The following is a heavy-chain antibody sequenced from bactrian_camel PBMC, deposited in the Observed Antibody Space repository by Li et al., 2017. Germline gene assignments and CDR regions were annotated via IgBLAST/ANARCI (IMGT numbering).Heavy chain of an antibody. CDR3: VTRSKVSCCISEGFFAY. J-gene: IGHJ4*01. D-gene: IGHD6*01. V-gene: IGHV3-2*01. CDR2: IGDGIGSLT. Sequence: QVQLVESGGGSVQPGGSLRLSLAASGFTLGNNYMAWVRQAPGKGPEWVSSIGDGIGSLTYYVDSVKGRFTISKDNAKNTVYLQMNNLKSEDTSLYYCVTRSKVSCCISEGFFAYWGQGTQVTVS. CDR1: GFTLGNNY.